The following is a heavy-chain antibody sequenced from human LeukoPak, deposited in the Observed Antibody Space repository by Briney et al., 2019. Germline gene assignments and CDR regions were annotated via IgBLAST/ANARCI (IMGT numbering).Heavy chain of an antibody. CDR3: ARDRYYYDSSGYYEN. Sequence: ASVKVSCKASGYTFTGYYMHRVRQAPGQGLEWMGWINPNSGGTNYAQKFQGRVTMTRDTSISTAYMELSRLRSDDTAVYYCARDRYYYDSSGYYENWGQGTLVTVSS. J-gene: IGHJ4*02. V-gene: IGHV1-2*02. CDR2: INPNSGGT. CDR1: GYTFTGYY. D-gene: IGHD3-22*01.